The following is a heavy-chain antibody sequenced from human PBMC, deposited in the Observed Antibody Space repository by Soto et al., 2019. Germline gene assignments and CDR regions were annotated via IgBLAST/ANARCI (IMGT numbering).Heavy chain of an antibody. V-gene: IGHV3-23*01. Sequence: GKGLEWASNIIGSGDNTYYADSVKGRFTISRDNSQNTLFLQMDSLTTEDTAVYYCAKDLYNYVWWCNRYTDRRQYNYVMEVLGKGTTVIGS. D-gene: IGHD3-16*02. CDR3: AKDLYNYVWWCNRYTDRRQYNYVMEV. CDR2: IIGSGDNT. J-gene: IGHJ6*04.